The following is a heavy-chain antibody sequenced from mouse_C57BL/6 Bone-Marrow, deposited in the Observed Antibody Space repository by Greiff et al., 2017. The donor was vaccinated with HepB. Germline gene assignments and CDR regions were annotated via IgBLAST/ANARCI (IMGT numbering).Heavy chain of an antibody. V-gene: IGHV5-4*01. CDR1: GFTFSSYA. Sequence: VQLKESGGGLVKPGGSLKLSCAASGFTFSSYAMSWVRQTPEKRLEWVATISDGGSYTYYPDNVKGRFTISRDNAKNNLYLQMSHLKSEDTATYYCARDSRWLPYYFDYWGQGTTLTVSS. D-gene: IGHD2-3*01. CDR3: ARDSRWLPYYFDY. J-gene: IGHJ2*01. CDR2: ISDGGSYT.